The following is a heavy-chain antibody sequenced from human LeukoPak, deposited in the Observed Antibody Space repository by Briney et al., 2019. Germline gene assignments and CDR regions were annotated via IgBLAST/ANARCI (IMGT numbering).Heavy chain of an antibody. D-gene: IGHD2-2*01. V-gene: IGHV3-48*04. CDR3: ARDRSTRGYWYFDL. CDR2: ISSSSDTI. CDR1: GFTFSSYS. J-gene: IGHJ2*01. Sequence: GGSLRLSCAASGFTFSSYSMNWVRQAPGKGLEWVSYISSSSDTIYYADSVKGRFTISRDNAKNSLYLQMNSLRAEDTAVYYCARDRSTRGYWYFDLWGRGTLVTVSS.